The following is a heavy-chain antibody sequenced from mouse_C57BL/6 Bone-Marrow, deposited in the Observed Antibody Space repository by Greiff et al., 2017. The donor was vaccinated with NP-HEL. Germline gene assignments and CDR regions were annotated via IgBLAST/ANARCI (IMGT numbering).Heavy chain of an antibody. J-gene: IGHJ2*01. CDR3: ARNSDYYGSSLLDY. CDR2: IWSGGST. Sequence: VQLQESGPGLVQPSQSLSITCTVSGFSSTSYGVHWVRQSPGKGLEWLGVIWSGGSTDYNAAFISRLSISKDNSKSQVFFKMNSLQADDTAIYYCARNSDYYGSSLLDYWGQGTTLTVSS. CDR1: GFSSTSYG. V-gene: IGHV2-2*01. D-gene: IGHD1-1*01.